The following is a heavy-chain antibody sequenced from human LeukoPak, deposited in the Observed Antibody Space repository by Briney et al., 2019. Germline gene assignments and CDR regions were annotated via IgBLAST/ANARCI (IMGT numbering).Heavy chain of an antibody. V-gene: IGHV4-61*02. J-gene: IGHJ4*02. Sequence: SETLSLTCTGSGGSISSGSYYWSWIRQPAGKGLEWIGRIYTSGSTNYNPSLKSRVTISVDTSKNQFSLKLSSVTAADTAVYYCARSYDSSGSDYWGQGTLVTVSS. CDR1: GGSISSGSYY. D-gene: IGHD3-22*01. CDR2: IYTSGST. CDR3: ARSYDSSGSDY.